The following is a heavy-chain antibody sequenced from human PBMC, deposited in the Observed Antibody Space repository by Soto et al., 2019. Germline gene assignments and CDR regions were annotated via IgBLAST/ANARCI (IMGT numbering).Heavy chain of an antibody. V-gene: IGHV3-15*01. CDR1: GFTFSKAW. D-gene: IGHD3-10*01. CDR3: SRILDYFGAPRSYFDL. J-gene: IGHJ2*01. Sequence: EGQLEESGGGLVKPGESLTLSCVASGFTFSKAWMTWIRQVPGKGLEWIGRVKSVADGGTSDYGASVKGRFTISRDDSKNTLYLQLSRLKSEDSAVYFCSRILDYFGAPRSYFDLWGRGTLVTVSS. CDR2: VKSVADGGTS.